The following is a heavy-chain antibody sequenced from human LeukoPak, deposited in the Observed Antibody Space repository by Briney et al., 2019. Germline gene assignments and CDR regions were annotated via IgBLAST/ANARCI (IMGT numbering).Heavy chain of an antibody. J-gene: IGHJ4*02. CDR2: IIPIFGTA. CDR3: ARVREMATNNEGGFDY. D-gene: IGHD5-24*01. Sequence: ASVKVSCKASGGTFSSYAISWVRQAPGQGLEWMGGIIPIFGTANYAQKFQGRVTITADKSTSTAYMELSSLRSEDTAVYYCARVREMATNNEGGFDYWGQGTLVTVSS. V-gene: IGHV1-69*06. CDR1: GGTFSSYA.